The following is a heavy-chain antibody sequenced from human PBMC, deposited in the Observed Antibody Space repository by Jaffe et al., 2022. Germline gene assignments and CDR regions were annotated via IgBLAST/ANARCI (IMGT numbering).Heavy chain of an antibody. D-gene: IGHD3-10*01. CDR1: GFTFDDYA. J-gene: IGHJ6*03. V-gene: IGHV3-43D*04. CDR3: AKEWRDYYGSGSGPNYYYYYMDV. Sequence: EVQLVESGGVVVQPGGSLRLSCAASGFTFDDYAMHWVRQAPGKGLEWVSLISWDGGSTYYADSVKGRFTISRDNSKNSLYLQMNSLRAEDTALYYCAKEWRDYYGSGSGPNYYYYYMDVWGKGTTVTVSS. CDR2: ISWDGGST.